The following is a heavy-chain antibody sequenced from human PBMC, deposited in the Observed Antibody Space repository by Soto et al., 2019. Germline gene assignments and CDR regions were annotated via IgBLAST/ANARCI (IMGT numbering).Heavy chain of an antibody. J-gene: IGHJ4*02. CDR1: GFTFDDYA. CDR2: ISWNSGDI. Sequence: EVQLVESGGGLVQPGRSLRLSCAASGFTFDDYAMHWVRQVQGKGLEWVSGISWNSGDIGYADSVKGRFTISRDNAKNSLYLQMNSLRAEDTALYYCAKGGSGAEAGRTDYWGQGALVTVSS. CDR3: AKGGSGAEAGRTDY. D-gene: IGHD6-19*01. V-gene: IGHV3-9*01.